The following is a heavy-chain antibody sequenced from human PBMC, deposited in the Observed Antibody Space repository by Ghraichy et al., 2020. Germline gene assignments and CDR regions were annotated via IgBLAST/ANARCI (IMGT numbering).Heavy chain of an antibody. D-gene: IGHD1-14*01. CDR2: MNPNSGNT. J-gene: IGHJ6*02. Sequence: ASVKVSCKASGYTFTSYDINWVRQATGQGLEWMGWMNPNSGNTGYAQKFQGRVTMTRNTSIRTAYMALSSLRSADTAVYYCASSELHSAHYYYYYGMDVWGQGTTVTVSS. CDR1: GYTFTSYD. CDR3: ASSELHSAHYYYYYGMDV. V-gene: IGHV1-8*01.